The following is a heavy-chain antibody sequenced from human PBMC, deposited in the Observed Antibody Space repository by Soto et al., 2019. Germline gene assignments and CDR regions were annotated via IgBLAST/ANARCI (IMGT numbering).Heavy chain of an antibody. V-gene: IGHV4-34*01. Sequence: PSETLSLTCAVYGGSFSGYYWSWIRQPPGKGLEWIGEINHSGSTNYDPSLKSRVTISVDTSKNQFSLKLSSVTAADTAVYYCARGRYSNYIFGNYGMDVWGQGTTVTVSS. CDR3: ARGRYSNYIFGNYGMDV. D-gene: IGHD4-4*01. CDR2: INHSGST. J-gene: IGHJ6*02. CDR1: GGSFSGYY.